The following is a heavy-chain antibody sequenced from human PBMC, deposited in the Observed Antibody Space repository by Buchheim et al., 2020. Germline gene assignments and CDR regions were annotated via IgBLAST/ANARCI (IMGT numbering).Heavy chain of an antibody. CDR1: GFTFSSYD. Sequence: EVPLVESGGGLVQPGGSLRLSCAASGFTFSSYDMQWIRQVTGKGLEWVSAVGMAGDTHYSASVRGRFTISRENAKNSLYLQMNNLRAGDTAVYYCARDPSGRGMDVWGQGTT. V-gene: IGHV3-13*04. J-gene: IGHJ6*02. CDR2: VGMAGDT. CDR3: ARDPSGRGMDV.